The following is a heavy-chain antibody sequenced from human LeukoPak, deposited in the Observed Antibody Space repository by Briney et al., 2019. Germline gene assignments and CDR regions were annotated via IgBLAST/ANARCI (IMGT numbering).Heavy chain of an antibody. CDR2: IRSKDNNYAT. Sequence: GGSLRLSCAASGFTFSDSVVHWVRQASGKGLEWVGRIRSKDNNYATAYAASVKGRFTISRDDSKSILYLQMNGLRSEDTAVYYCVKDFGRVRGTPDSWGQGTLVTVSS. CDR3: VKDFGRVRGTPDS. J-gene: IGHJ4*02. CDR1: GFTFSDSV. D-gene: IGHD3-16*01. V-gene: IGHV3-73*01.